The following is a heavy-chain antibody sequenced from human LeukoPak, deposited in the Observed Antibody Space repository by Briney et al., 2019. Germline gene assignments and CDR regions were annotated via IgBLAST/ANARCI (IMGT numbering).Heavy chain of an antibody. CDR3: ARLTFHYDFWSGYYEHNWFDP. J-gene: IGHJ5*02. V-gene: IGHV4-59*08. D-gene: IGHD3-3*01. Sequence: PSETLSLTCTVSGGSISSYYWSWIRQPPGKGLEWIGYIYYSGSTNCNPSLKSRVTISVDTSKNQFSLKLSSVTAADTAVYYCARLTFHYDFWSGYYEHNWFDPWGQGTLVTVSS. CDR1: GGSISSYY. CDR2: IYYSGST.